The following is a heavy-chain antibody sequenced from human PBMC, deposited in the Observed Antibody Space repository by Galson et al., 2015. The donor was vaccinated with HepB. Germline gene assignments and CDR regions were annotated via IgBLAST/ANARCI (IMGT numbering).Heavy chain of an antibody. D-gene: IGHD3-10*01. CDR3: AAAPLIFGELSGMDV. Sequence: SVKVSCKASGFTFTSSAMQWVRQARGQRLEWIGWIVVGSGNTNYAQKFQERVTITRDMSTSTAYMELSSLRSEDTAVYYCAAAPLIFGELSGMDVWGQGTTVTVSS. CDR2: IVVGSGNT. CDR1: GFTFTSSA. V-gene: IGHV1-58*02. J-gene: IGHJ6*02.